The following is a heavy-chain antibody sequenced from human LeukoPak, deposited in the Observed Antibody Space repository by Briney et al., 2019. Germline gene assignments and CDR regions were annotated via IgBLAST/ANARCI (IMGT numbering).Heavy chain of an antibody. D-gene: IGHD3-9*01. CDR3: ATSRLYDILTGYADY. J-gene: IGHJ4*02. V-gene: IGHV1-24*01. CDR1: GYTLTELS. Sequence: GASVKVSCKVSGYTLTELSMHWVRQAPGKGLEWMGGFDPEDGETIYAQKFQGRVTMTEDTSTDTAYMELSSLRSEDTAVYYCATSRLYDILTGYADYWGQGTLVTVSS. CDR2: FDPEDGET.